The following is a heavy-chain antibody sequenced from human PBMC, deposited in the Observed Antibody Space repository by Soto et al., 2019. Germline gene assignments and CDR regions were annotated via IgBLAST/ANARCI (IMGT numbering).Heavy chain of an antibody. CDR3: ARDWNENAGITFYY. Sequence: ASVKVSCKASGYTFTSYGISWVRQAPGQGLEWMGWIGPYNGNTHYAQKLQGRVTMTTDTSTSTAYMELRSLRSDDTAVYYCARDWNENAGITFYYWGQGTLITVSS. CDR2: IGPYNGNT. V-gene: IGHV1-18*01. D-gene: IGHD1-7*01. CDR1: GYTFTSYG. J-gene: IGHJ4*02.